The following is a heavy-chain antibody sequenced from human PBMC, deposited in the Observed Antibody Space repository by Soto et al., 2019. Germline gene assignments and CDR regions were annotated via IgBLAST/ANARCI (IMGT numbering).Heavy chain of an antibody. V-gene: IGHV3-73*01. CDR2: IRSKANSYAT. J-gene: IGHJ6*02. D-gene: IGHD3-3*01. Sequence: GRSLRLSCVASGFTFSNYAMHWVRQASGKGLEWVGRIRSKANSYATAYAASVKGRFTISRDDSKNTAYLQMNSLKTEDTAVYYCTRHDSNYDFWSGSPPRYGMDVCGQGTTVTLSS. CDR1: GFTFSNYA. CDR3: TRHDSNYDFWSGSPPRYGMDV.